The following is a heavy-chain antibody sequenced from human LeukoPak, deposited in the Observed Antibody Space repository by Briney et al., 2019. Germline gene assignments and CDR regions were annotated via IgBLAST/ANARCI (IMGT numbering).Heavy chain of an antibody. CDR3: ASLGGARDY. J-gene: IGHJ4*02. CDR1: GGSITSYY. V-gene: IGHV4-4*07. Sequence: PETLSLTSTVPGGSITSYYWSWIRQPAGKGLEWIGRIYTSGSTNYNPSLKSRVTISVDTSKNQFSLKLSSVTAADTAVYYCASLGGARDYWGQGTLVTVSS. D-gene: IGHD3-10*01. CDR2: IYTSGST.